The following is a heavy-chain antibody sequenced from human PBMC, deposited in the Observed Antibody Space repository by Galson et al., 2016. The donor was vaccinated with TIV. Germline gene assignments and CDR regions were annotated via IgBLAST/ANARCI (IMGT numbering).Heavy chain of an antibody. CDR2: ISTSSSYR. D-gene: IGHD1-7*01. J-gene: IGHJ3*02. Sequence: SLRLSCAASGFTFSSYSMNWVRQAPGKGLAWVSCISTSSSYRYYADSVKGRFTVSRDNAKNSLYLQMNSLTAEDTAVYFCVRDQGQVGNYFGHAFDIWGQGTMVTVSS. CDR3: VRDQGQVGNYFGHAFDI. V-gene: IGHV3-21*01. CDR1: GFTFSSYS.